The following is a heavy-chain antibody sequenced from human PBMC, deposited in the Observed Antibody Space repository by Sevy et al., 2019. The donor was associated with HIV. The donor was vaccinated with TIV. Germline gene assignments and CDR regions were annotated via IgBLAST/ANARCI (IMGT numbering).Heavy chain of an antibody. V-gene: IGHV3-15*01. CDR3: AAGVGASDFDY. CDR1: GFTFSSFW. CDR2: IKSKTDGATR. D-gene: IGHD1-26*01. J-gene: IGHJ4*02. Sequence: GGSLRLSCAASGFTFSSFWMTWVRQAPGKGLEWVGRIKSKTDGATRDLAAPVKGRIIISRDDSKNTLYLQISNLKIEDTGVYFCAAGVGASDFDYWGQGTLVTVSS.